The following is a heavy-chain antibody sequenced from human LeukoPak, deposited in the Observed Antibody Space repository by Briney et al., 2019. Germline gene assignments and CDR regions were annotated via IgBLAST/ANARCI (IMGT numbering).Heavy chain of an antibody. CDR3: ATPETYSSSWYRLDY. J-gene: IGHJ4*02. Sequence: GGSLRLSCAASGFTFSSHGMTWVRQAPGKGLEWVSVLYSGGSTYYADSVKGRFTISRDNSGNTLYLQMNSLRAEDTAVYYCATPETYSSSWYRLDYWGQGTPVTVSS. CDR2: LYSGGST. D-gene: IGHD6-13*01. V-gene: IGHV3-66*01. CDR1: GFTFSSHG.